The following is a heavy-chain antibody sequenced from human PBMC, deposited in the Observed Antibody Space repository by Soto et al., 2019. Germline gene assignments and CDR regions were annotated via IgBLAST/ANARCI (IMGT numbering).Heavy chain of an antibody. CDR1: GFNIIAFS. D-gene: IGHD3-3*01. CDR2: ISSSGGYI. Sequence: GGSLRLSCAASGFNIIAFSINWVRQTPGKGLEWVASISSSGGYINYADSVKGRFTISRDNAKNSLFLQMNSLRVEDTAVYYCARDLSFDFWSGAPVYWGQGTLVTVSS. CDR3: ARDLSFDFWSGAPVY. V-gene: IGHV3-21*01. J-gene: IGHJ1*01.